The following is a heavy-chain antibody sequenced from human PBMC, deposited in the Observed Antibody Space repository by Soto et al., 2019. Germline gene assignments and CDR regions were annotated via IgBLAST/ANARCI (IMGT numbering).Heavy chain of an antibody. D-gene: IGHD5-18*01. Sequence: SETLSVTCTVSGGSISSSSYYWGLIRQPPGKGLEWIGSIYYSGSTYYNPSLKSRVTISVDTSKNQFSLKLSSVTAADTAVYYCARDYTADGYYYYYGMDVWGQGTTVT. J-gene: IGHJ6*02. CDR1: GGSISSSSYY. V-gene: IGHV4-39*01. CDR3: ARDYTADGYYYYYGMDV. CDR2: IYYSGST.